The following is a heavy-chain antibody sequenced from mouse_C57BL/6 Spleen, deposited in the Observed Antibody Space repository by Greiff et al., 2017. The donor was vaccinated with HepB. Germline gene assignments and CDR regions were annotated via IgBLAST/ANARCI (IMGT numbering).Heavy chain of an antibody. D-gene: IGHD2-5*01. CDR3: DPYYSNPYFDY. J-gene: IGHJ2*01. CDR2: IYPGDGDT. V-gene: IGHV1-80*01. CDR1: GYAFSSYW. Sequence: VQLQQSGAELVKPGASVKISCKASGYAFSSYWMNWVKQRPGKGLEWIGQIYPGDGDTNYNGKFKGKATLTADKSSSTAYMQLSSLTSEDSAVYFCDPYYSNPYFDYWGQGTTLTVSS.